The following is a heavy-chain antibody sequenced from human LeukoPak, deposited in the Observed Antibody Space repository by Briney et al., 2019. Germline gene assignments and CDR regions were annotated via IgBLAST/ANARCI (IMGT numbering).Heavy chain of an antibody. CDR1: GFTFSNYM. V-gene: IGHV3-74*01. CDR3: ARAPYSSSWYYFDY. CDR2: INSDGSST. D-gene: IGHD6-13*01. Sequence: GGSLRLSCAASGFTFSNYMMHWVRQAPGKGLVWVSRINSDGSSTSYADSVKGRFTISRDNAKNTLYLQMNSLRAEDTAVYYCARAPYSSSWYYFDYWGQGTLVTVSS. J-gene: IGHJ4*02.